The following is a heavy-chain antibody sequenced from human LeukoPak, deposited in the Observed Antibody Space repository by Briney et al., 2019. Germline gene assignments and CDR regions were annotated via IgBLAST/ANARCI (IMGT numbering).Heavy chain of an antibody. CDR2: ISWNSGSI. D-gene: IGHD3-22*01. CDR1: GFTFDDYA. J-gene: IGHJ5*02. V-gene: IGHV3-9*01. Sequence: GGSLRLSCAASGFTFDDYATHWVRQAPGKGLEGVSGISWNSGSIGYADSVKGRFTISRDNAKNSLYLQMNSLRAEDTALYYCAKGGYYYDSSGYHWGQGTLVTVSS. CDR3: AKGGYYYDSSGYH.